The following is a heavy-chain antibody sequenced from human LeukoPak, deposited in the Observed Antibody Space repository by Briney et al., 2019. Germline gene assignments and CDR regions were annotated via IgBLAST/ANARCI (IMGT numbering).Heavy chain of an antibody. CDR3: AASYGYDVLTGLRQLDI. CDR2: MSYDGNNK. V-gene: IGHV3-30*03. J-gene: IGHJ3*02. CDR1: GFSFSSYG. Sequence: GGSLRLSCAASGFSFSSYGMHWVRQAPGKGLEWVAVMSYDGNNKYYVDSVKGRFSISRDNSKKTLYLQVNSLRAEDTAVYYCAASYGYDVLTGLRQLDIWGQGTMVTVSS. D-gene: IGHD3-9*01.